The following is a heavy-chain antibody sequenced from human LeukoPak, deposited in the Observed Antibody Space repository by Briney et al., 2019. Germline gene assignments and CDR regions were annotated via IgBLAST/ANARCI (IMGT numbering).Heavy chain of an antibody. J-gene: IGHJ1*01. V-gene: IGHV4-59*01. D-gene: IGHD2/OR15-2a*01. CDR1: GGSITSYF. Sequence: PSETLSLTCTVSGGSITSYFWTWIRQPPGKVLEWIGYIYHSGTTNYNPSLKSRVTISVDTSKNQFSLRLSSVTAADTAVYYCAQKAPFSPAYSQQWGQGTLVTVSS. CDR2: IYHSGTT. CDR3: AQKAPFSPAYSQQ.